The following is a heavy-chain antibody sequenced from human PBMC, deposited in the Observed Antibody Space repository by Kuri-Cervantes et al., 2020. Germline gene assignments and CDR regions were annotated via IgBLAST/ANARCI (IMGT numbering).Heavy chain of an antibody. D-gene: IGHD4-17*01. CDR2: ISSSSSYI. V-gene: IGHV3-21*01. CDR3: VVTTAYYYYGMDV. J-gene: IGHJ6*02. Sequence: GESLKISCAASGFTFSSYSMNWVRQAPGKGLEWVSSISSSSSYIYYADSVKGRFTISRDNAKNSLYLQMNSLRAEDTAVYYCVVTTAYYYYGMDVWGQGTTVTVSS. CDR1: GFTFSSYS.